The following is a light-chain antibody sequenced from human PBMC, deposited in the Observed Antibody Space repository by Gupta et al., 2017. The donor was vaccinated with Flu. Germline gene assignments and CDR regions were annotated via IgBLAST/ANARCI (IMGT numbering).Light chain of an antibody. Sequence: QSVMTQPPSASGTPGQRVTISCSGSSSNIGSNYVYWYQQLPGTAPKLLIYRKNQRPSGVPDRFSGSKSVTSDSLTISGLRSEDEAEYYCEASDDTISGLVLGGGTKVTVL. J-gene: IGLJ3*02. CDR3: EASDDTISGLV. CDR2: RKN. V-gene: IGLV1-47*01. CDR1: SSNIGSNY.